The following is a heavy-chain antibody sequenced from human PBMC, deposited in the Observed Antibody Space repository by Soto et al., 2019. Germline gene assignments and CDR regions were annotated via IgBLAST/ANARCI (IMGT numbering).Heavy chain of an antibody. CDR2: IGTAGDT. Sequence: GGSLRLSCAASGFTFSSYDMHWVRQATGKGLEWVSAIGTAGDTYYPGSVKGRFTISRENAKNSLYLQMNSLRAEDTAVYYCARGCYDSSGYVFDYWGQGTLVTVSS. J-gene: IGHJ4*02. CDR1: GFTFSSYD. V-gene: IGHV3-13*01. D-gene: IGHD3-22*01. CDR3: ARGCYDSSGYVFDY.